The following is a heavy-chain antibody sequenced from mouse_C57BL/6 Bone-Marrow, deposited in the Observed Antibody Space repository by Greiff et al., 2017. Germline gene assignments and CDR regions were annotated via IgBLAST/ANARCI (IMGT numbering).Heavy chain of an antibody. CDR1: GYTFTDYY. CDR3: AWRRGDAMDY. Sequence: VQLQQSGPELVKPGASVKISCKASGYTFTDYYMDWVKQSHGKSLEWIGDINPNNGGTIYNQKFKGKATLTVDKSSSTAYMELSSLTSEDAAVFCGAWRRGDAMDYWGQGTAVTVSS. J-gene: IGHJ4*01. V-gene: IGHV1-18*01. CDR2: INPNNGGT.